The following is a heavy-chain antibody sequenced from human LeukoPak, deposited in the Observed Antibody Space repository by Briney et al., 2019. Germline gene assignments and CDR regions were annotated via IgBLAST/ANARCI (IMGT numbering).Heavy chain of an antibody. J-gene: IGHJ4*02. Sequence: ASVTVSCKASGYTFTSYDINWVRQATGQGLEWMGWMNPNSGNTGYAQKFQGRVTMTRNTSISTAYMELSSLRSEDTAVYYCARGLVCSGGSCYSRPFDYWGQGTLVTVSS. CDR2: MNPNSGNT. CDR1: GYTFTSYD. D-gene: IGHD2-15*01. CDR3: ARGLVCSGGSCYSRPFDY. V-gene: IGHV1-8*01.